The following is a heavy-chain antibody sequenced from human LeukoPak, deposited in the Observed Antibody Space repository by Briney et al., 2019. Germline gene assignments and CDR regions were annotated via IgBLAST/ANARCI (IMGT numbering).Heavy chain of an antibody. CDR3: ARAPMVRGAPFDY. V-gene: IGHV3-64*01. Sequence: GGSLRLYCAASGFTFSSYAMHWVRTAPGKGLEYGSAISSNGGSTYYANSVKGRFTISRDNSKNTLYLQMGSLRAEDMAVYYCARAPMVRGAPFDYWGQGTLVTVSS. CDR2: ISSNGGST. CDR1: GFTFSSYA. D-gene: IGHD3-10*01. J-gene: IGHJ4*02.